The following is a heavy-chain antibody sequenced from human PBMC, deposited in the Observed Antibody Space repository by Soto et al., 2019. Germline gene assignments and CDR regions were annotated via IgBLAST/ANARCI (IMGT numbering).Heavy chain of an antibody. CDR3: GRTSAYESDY. J-gene: IGHJ4*02. CDR2: IYYSGST. Sequence: SETLSLTCTVSGGSISSGVYYWSWIRQHPGKGLEWIGYIYYSGSTYYNPSLKSRVTISVDTPKNQFSLKLSSVTAADTAVCYCGRTSAYESDYWGQGTLVTVSS. CDR1: GGSISSGVYY. D-gene: IGHD5-12*01. V-gene: IGHV4-31*03.